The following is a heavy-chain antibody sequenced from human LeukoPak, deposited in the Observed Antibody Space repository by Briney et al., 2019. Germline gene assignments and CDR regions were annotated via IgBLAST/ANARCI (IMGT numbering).Heavy chain of an antibody. V-gene: IGHV3-30*02. Sequence: GGSLRLSCAASGFTFSSYGMHSVRQAPGKGLEWVAFIRYDGSNKYYADSVKGRFTISRDNSKNTLYLQMNSLRAEDTAVYYCAKDSLKYSSGWYGGWFDYWGQGTLVTVSS. J-gene: IGHJ4*02. CDR1: GFTFSSYG. CDR3: AKDSLKYSSGWYGGWFDY. CDR2: IRYDGSNK. D-gene: IGHD6-19*01.